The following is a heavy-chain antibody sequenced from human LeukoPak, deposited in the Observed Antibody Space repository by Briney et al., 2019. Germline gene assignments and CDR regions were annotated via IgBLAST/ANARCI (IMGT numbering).Heavy chain of an antibody. D-gene: IGHD3-22*01. CDR1: GFSFDDYG. CDR2: SNWNGGST. CDR3: AKSSTYYYGSSTYTDY. Sequence: GRSLRLSCAASGFSFDDYGMSWVRQAPGRGLEWVSGSNWNGGSTGYADSVKGRFTISRDNAKNSLYLQMNSLRAEDTALYYCAKSSTYYYGSSTYTDYWGQGTLVTVSS. J-gene: IGHJ4*02. V-gene: IGHV3-20*04.